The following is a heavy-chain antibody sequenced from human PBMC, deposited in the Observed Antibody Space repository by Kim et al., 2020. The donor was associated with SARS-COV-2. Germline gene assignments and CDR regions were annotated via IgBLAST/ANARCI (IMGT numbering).Heavy chain of an antibody. CDR2: IHPSGSA. Sequence: SETLSLTCSLSGGSFSGYFWSWIRQFPGKGLEVIGEIHPSGSASYNPSLNSRVTISLDTSKNQFSLRLTSVTAADTADYFCARVWDYWGQGTLVTVSS. CDR3: ARVWDY. V-gene: IGHV4-34*01. CDR1: GGSFSGYF. J-gene: IGHJ4*02.